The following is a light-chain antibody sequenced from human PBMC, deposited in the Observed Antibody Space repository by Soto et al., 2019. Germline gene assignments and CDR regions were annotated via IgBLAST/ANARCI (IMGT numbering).Light chain of an antibody. CDR1: PSVSSN. J-gene: IGKJ2*03. V-gene: IGKV3-15*01. CDR2: GAS. Sequence: EIVMTPYPATLSVSPGERATRSCRASPSVSSNLSWYQQKPGQAPRLLRYGASTRATGIPARFSGSGSGKEFTLTIRSLQSEDFAVYYFQQANNWPGLGQGTKQEIK. CDR3: QQANNWPG.